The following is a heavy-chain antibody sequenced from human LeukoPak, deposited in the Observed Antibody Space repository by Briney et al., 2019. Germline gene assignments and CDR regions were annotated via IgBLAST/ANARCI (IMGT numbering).Heavy chain of an antibody. CDR2: IYYSGST. CDR3: ARLWFGELLPEYYFGY. J-gene: IGHJ4*02. V-gene: IGHV4-39*01. D-gene: IGHD3-10*01. Sequence: SETLSLTCAVSGGSISSSNWWSWVRQPPGKGLEWIGSIYYSGSTYYNPSLKSRVTISVDTSKNQFSLKLSSVTAADTAVYYCARLWFGELLPEYYFGYWGQGTLVTVSS. CDR1: GGSISSSNW.